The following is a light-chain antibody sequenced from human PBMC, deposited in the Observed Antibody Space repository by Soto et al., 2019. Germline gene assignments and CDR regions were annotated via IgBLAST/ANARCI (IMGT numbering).Light chain of an antibody. CDR2: YDS. J-gene: IGLJ2*01. Sequence: SYELTQPPSVSVAPGKTARITCGGNNIGSKSVHWYQQKPGQAPVLVIYYDSDRPSRIPERFSGSNSGNTATLTISRVEAGDEADYYCQVWDSSSDHVVFGGETKLTVL. CDR1: NIGSKS. V-gene: IGLV3-21*04. CDR3: QVWDSSSDHVV.